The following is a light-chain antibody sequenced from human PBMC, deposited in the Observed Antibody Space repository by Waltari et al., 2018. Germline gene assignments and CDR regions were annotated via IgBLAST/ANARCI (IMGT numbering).Light chain of an antibody. V-gene: IGLV2-11*01. CDR2: DVS. J-gene: IGLJ3*02. Sequence: QSALTQPRSVSGSPGQSVTISCTGTSSDVGNYNYVAWYQQHPDTGPNLLIYDVSKRPLGLPDRFSVSKSGNAASLTISGLQAEDEADYHCGSLAGSYTWVFGGGTKLTVL. CDR3: GSLAGSYTWV. CDR1: SSDVGNYNY.